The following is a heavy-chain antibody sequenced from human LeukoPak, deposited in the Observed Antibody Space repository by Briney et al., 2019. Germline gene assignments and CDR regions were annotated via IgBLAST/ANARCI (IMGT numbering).Heavy chain of an antibody. Sequence: GVSLRLSCAASGFSFSSYTMNWVRQAPGKGLERVSSITNSSSYIYHADSVKGRFTISRDNAQSSLFLQMNSLRAEDTAVYYCARPREYSGYVLDYWGQGTLVTVS. J-gene: IGHJ4*02. CDR1: GFSFSSYT. V-gene: IGHV3-21*01. CDR3: ARPREYSGYVLDY. CDR2: ITNSSSYI. D-gene: IGHD5-12*01.